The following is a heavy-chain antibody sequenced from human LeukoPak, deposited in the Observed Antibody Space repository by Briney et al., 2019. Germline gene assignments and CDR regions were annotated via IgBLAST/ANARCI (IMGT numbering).Heavy chain of an antibody. CDR3: AKEYSGSFSPFPSCFDY. CDR1: GFTFSTYA. CDR2: ISGSGAKT. J-gene: IGHJ4*02. Sequence: QPGGSLRLSCAASGFTFSTYAMNWVRQAPGKGLEWVSAISGSGAKTYYADFVKGRFTISRDNSKNTLYLQMNSLRAEDTAVYYCAKEYSGSFSPFPSCFDYWGQGTLVTVSS. D-gene: IGHD1-26*01. V-gene: IGHV3-23*01.